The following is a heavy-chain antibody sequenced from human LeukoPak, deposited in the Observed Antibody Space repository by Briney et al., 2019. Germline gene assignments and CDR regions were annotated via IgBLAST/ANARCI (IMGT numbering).Heavy chain of an antibody. CDR1: GDSINNNVCY. Sequence: SETLSLTCTVSGDSINNNVCYWGWIRQPPGKGLEWIAIISYSGTTYYNPSLKTRATISIDTSKNKFSLKVNSVTAADTAMYYCARDRGLWLGEARDAFDIWGQGTMVTVFS. J-gene: IGHJ3*02. V-gene: IGHV4-39*07. D-gene: IGHD3-10*01. CDR2: ISYSGTT. CDR3: ARDRGLWLGEARDAFDI.